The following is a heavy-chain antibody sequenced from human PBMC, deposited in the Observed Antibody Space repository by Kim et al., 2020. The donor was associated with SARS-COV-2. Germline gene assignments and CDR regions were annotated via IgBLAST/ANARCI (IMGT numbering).Heavy chain of an antibody. CDR1: GYTFTSYY. Sequence: ASVKVSCKASGYTFTSYYMHWVRQAPGQGLEWMGIINPSGGSTSYAQKFQGRVTMTRDTSTSTVYMELSSLRSEDTAVYYCARARGSGSYHNPARHYGMDVWGQGTTVTVSS. D-gene: IGHD3-10*01. V-gene: IGHV1-46*01. J-gene: IGHJ6*02. CDR2: INPSGGST. CDR3: ARARGSGSYHNPARHYGMDV.